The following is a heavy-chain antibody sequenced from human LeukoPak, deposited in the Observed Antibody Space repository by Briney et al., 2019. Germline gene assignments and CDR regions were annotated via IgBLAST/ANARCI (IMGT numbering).Heavy chain of an antibody. CDR1: GFTFSAYS. CDR2: ISSSSSYI. CDR3: ARGDGYNFGY. Sequence: GGSLRLSCAASGFTFSAYSMNWVRQAPGKGLEWVSFISSSSSYIYYADSVKGRFTISRDSAKNSLYLQMNSLRAEDTAVYYCARGDGYNFGYWGQGTPVTVSS. J-gene: IGHJ4*02. D-gene: IGHD5-24*01. V-gene: IGHV3-21*01.